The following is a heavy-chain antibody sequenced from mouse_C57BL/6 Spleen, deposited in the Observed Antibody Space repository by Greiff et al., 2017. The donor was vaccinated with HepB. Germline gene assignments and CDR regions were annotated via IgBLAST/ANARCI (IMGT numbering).Heavy chain of an antibody. CDR2: ISSGSSTI. J-gene: IGHJ4*01. D-gene: IGHD1-1*01. Sequence: DVKLVESGGGLVKPGGSLKLSCAASGFTFSDYGMHWVRQAPEKGLEWVAYISSGSSTIYYADTVKGRFTISRDNAKNTLFLQMTSLRSEDTAMYYCANYYGSSKGAMDYWGQGTSVTVSS. CDR3: ANYYGSSKGAMDY. CDR1: GFTFSDYG. V-gene: IGHV5-17*01.